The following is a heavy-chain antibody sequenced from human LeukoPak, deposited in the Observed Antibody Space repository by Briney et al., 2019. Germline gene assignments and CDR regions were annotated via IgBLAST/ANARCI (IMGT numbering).Heavy chain of an antibody. J-gene: IGHJ6*03. CDR3: ARVGRAVAGIRRLPQHYYYYMDV. D-gene: IGHD6-19*01. V-gene: IGHV3-7*01. CDR1: GFTFSNYW. CDR2: IKQDGSEK. Sequence: GGSLRLSCAASGFTFSNYWMSWVRQAPGKGLEWVANIKQDGSEKYYVDSVKGRFTISRDNAKNSLYLQMNSLRAEDTAVYYCARVGRAVAGIRRLPQHYYYYMDVWGKGTTVTVSS.